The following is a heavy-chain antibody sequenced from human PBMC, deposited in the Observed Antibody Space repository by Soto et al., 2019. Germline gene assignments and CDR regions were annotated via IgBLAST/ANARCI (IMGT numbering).Heavy chain of an antibody. CDR1: GFNFGTYA. CDR2: IAYDGINT. J-gene: IGHJ6*02. D-gene: IGHD1-1*01. CDR3: ARVTPGNNLYYFSGLDV. V-gene: IGHV3-30-3*01. Sequence: PGGSLRLSCVASGFNFGTYAIHWVHQAPGKGLQWVALIAYDGINTYYADSVKGRFTISRDNSKNILHLQMNSLRPEDTGVYFCARVTPGNNLYYFSGLDVWGQGTSVTVSS.